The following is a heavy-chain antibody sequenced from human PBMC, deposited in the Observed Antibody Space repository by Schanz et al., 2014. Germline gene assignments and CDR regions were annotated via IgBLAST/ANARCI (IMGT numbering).Heavy chain of an antibody. CDR3: AKGRFGELSAFDI. CDR1: GFTFSSYA. J-gene: IGHJ3*02. D-gene: IGHD3-10*01. Sequence: EVKLLESGGTLVRPGGSLRLSCAASGFTFSSYAMSWVRQAPGKGLEWVSAISGSGGNTYYADAVKGRFTISRDNSKNTLYLQMNSLRAEDTAVYYCAKGRFGELSAFDIWGQGTMVTVSS. V-gene: IGHV3-23*01. CDR2: ISGSGGNT.